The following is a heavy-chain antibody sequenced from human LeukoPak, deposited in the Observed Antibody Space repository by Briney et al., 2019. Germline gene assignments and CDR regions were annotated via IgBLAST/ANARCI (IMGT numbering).Heavy chain of an antibody. CDR2: ISSSSSYI. J-gene: IGHJ6*03. Sequence: GGSLRLSCAASGFTFSSYSMNWVRQAPGKGLEWVSSISSSSSYIYYADSVKGRFTISRDNVKNSLYLQMNSLRAEDTAVYYCAREMVTATSYYMDVWGKGTTVTVSS. CDR1: GFTFSSYS. D-gene: IGHD2-21*02. V-gene: IGHV3-21*01. CDR3: AREMVTATSYYMDV.